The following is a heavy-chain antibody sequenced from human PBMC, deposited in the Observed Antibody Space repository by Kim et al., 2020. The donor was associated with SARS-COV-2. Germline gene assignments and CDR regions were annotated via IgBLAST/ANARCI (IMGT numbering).Heavy chain of an antibody. J-gene: IGHJ4*02. CDR1: GFAFSSFN. V-gene: IGHV3-21*01. D-gene: IGHD2-15*01. CDR3: ASEDCSDSTCYF. CDR2: ISTRSYR. Sequence: GGSLRLSCAASGFAFSSFNMHWVRQAPGKGLEWVSPISTRSYRFYADSVKCRFTISRDNAQNLLYLQMNSLRAEEKAIYYCASEDCSDSTCYFWGQGALVPVPS.